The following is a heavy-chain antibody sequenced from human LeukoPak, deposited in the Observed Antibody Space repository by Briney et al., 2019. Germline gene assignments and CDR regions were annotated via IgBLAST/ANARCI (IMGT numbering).Heavy chain of an antibody. V-gene: IGHV4-30-2*01. CDR1: GGSISSGGYP. Sequence: SETLSLTCAVSGGSISSGGYPWSWIRQPPGKGLEWIGYIYHSGSTYYNPSLKSRVTISVDRSKNQFSLKLSSVTAADTAVYYCARLDHSGYYGLNWGQGTLVTVSS. D-gene: IGHD3-10*01. CDR2: IYHSGST. CDR3: ARLDHSGYYGLN. J-gene: IGHJ4*02.